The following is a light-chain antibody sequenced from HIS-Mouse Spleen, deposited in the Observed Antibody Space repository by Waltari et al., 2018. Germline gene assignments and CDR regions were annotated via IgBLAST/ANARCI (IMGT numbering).Light chain of an antibody. Sequence: QSVLTQPPPASGTPGQRVTISCSGSSSNIGSNYVYWYQQLPGTAPQLLIYRNNQRPSGVPDRFSGSKSGTSASLAISGLRSEDEADYYCAAWDDSLSGPVFGGGTKLTVL. J-gene: IGLJ3*02. CDR2: RNN. V-gene: IGLV1-47*01. CDR3: AAWDDSLSGPV. CDR1: SSNIGSNY.